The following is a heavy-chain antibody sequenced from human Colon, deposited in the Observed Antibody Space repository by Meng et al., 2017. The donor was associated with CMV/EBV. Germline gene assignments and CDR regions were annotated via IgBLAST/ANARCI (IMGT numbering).Heavy chain of an antibody. CDR2: IYDSGST. J-gene: IGHJ6*02. CDR3: AREGRRGTSLPPYFHYYGVDV. D-gene: IGHD2-15*01. Sequence: LRLSCTVSGGSVSSSDYYWSWIRQPPGKGLEWIGFIYDSGSTNYNPSLKSRVTISLDSSKNQFSLKLNSVTAADTAVYYCAREGRRGTSLPPYFHYYGVDVWGQGTTVTVSS. V-gene: IGHV4-61*08. CDR1: GGSVSSSDYY.